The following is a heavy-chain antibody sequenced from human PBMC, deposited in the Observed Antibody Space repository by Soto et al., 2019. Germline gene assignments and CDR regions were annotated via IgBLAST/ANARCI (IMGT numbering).Heavy chain of an antibody. CDR2: IVVGSGNT. Sequence: GASVKVSCKASGFTFTSSAVQWVRQARGQRLEWIGWIVVGSGNTNYAQKFQERVTITRDMSTSTAYMELSSLRSEDTAVYYCAAGVLRFLEWLSDFDYWGQGTLVTVSS. CDR1: GFTFTSSA. CDR3: AAGVLRFLEWLSDFDY. J-gene: IGHJ4*02. D-gene: IGHD3-3*01. V-gene: IGHV1-58*01.